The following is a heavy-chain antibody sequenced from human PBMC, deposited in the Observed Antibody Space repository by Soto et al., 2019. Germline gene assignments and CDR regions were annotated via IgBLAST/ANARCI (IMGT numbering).Heavy chain of an antibody. J-gene: IGHJ6*02. CDR1: GGSISSGGYY. D-gene: IGHD3-10*01. Sequence: PSETLSLTCTVSGGSISSGGYYWSWIRQHPGKGLEWIGYIYYSGSTYYNPSLKSRVTISVDTSKNQSSLKLSSVTAADTAVYYCARDTEQMVRGVPEGMDVWGQGTTVTVSS. V-gene: IGHV4-31*03. CDR2: IYYSGST. CDR3: ARDTEQMVRGVPEGMDV.